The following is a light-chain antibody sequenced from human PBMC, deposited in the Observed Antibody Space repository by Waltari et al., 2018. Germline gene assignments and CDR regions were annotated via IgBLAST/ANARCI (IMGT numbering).Light chain of an antibody. J-gene: IGKJ1*01. CDR3: QQYGSSLPGA. CDR2: GAS. Sequence: EIVLTQSPGTLSLSPGERVTLSCRASQSVSSSYLAWYQQKPGQAPRLLIYGASSRATGIPDRFSGSGSGTDFTLTISRLEPEDFAVYYCQQYGSSLPGAFGQGTKVEIK. CDR1: QSVSSSY. V-gene: IGKV3-20*01.